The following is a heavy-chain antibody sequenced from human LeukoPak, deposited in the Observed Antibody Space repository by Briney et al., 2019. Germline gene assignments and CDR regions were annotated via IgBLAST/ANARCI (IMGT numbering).Heavy chain of an antibody. V-gene: IGHV3-74*03. J-gene: IGHJ6*03. CDR3: ARSTSHYYYYYMDV. CDR2: INGDGNGT. D-gene: IGHD4-11*01. CDR1: GFTFSTYW. Sequence: GGSLRLSGEASGFTFSTYWMQWVRQAPGKGLVWVSRINGDGNGTTYADSVKGRFTISRDNAKNTLYLQMNSLRAEDTAVYYCARSTSHYYYYYMDVWGKGTTVTVSS.